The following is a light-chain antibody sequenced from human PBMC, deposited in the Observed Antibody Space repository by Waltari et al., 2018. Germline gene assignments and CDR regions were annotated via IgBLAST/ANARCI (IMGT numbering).Light chain of an antibody. CDR1: QSISSY. CDR3: HQHDHLPLT. Sequence: DIQMTQSPSSLSASVGDRVTITCRASQSISSYLNWYQQKPGKAPKLLIYAASSLQSGVPSRFSGSGSGTDFTLTISSLQPEDIATYYCHQHDHLPLTFGGGTKVEIK. J-gene: IGKJ4*01. CDR2: AAS. V-gene: IGKV1-39*01.